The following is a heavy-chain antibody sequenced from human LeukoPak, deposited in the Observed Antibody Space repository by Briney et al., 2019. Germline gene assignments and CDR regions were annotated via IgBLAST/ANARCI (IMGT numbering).Heavy chain of an antibody. D-gene: IGHD2-15*01. CDR1: GGTFSSYA. CDR2: IIPIFGTA. CDR3: ARGDLGYCSGGSCLVDY. Sequence: GASVKVSCKASGGTFSSYAISWARQAPGQGLEWMGGIIPIFGTANYAQKFQGRVTITTDESTSTAYMELSSLRSEDTAVYYCARGDLGYCSGGSCLVDYWGQGTLVTVSS. J-gene: IGHJ4*02. V-gene: IGHV1-69*05.